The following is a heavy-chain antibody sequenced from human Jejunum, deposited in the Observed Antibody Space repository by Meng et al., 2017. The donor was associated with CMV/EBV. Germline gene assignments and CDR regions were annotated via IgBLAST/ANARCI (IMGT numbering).Heavy chain of an antibody. CDR2: ISYTENS. CDR3: ARHYRWTSWGGYNYHYGMDV. V-gene: IGHV4-59*01. J-gene: IGHJ6*02. CDR1: ISYY. Sequence: ISYYWSWIRQPPGKGLEWIGYISYTENSDYSPSLKSRVTISLDTSKNQFSLRLSSVTPADTAVYYCARHYRWTSWGGYNYHYGMDVWGQGTTVTVSS. D-gene: IGHD3-16*01.